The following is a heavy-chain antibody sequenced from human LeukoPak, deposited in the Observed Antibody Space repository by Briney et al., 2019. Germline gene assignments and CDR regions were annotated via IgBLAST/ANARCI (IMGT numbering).Heavy chain of an antibody. CDR3: AKAVGFSGSREYYFDY. D-gene: IGHD1-26*01. J-gene: IGHJ4*02. CDR1: GFTFDDYA. V-gene: IGHV3-9*01. CDR2: ISWNSGNI. Sequence: GGSLRLSCAASGFTFDDYAMHWVRQAPGKGLEWVSGISWNSGNIGYADSVKGRFTISRDNAKNSLFLQMNSLRAEDTALYYYAKAVGFSGSREYYFDYWGQGTLVTVSS.